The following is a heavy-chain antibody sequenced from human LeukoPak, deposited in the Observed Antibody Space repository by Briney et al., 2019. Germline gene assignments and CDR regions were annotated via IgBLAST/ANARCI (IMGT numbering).Heavy chain of an antibody. J-gene: IGHJ4*02. Sequence: ASVKVSCKASGYTFTGYYMHWVRQAPGQGLEWMGWINPNSGGTNYAQKFQGRVTMTRDTSISTAYMELGRLRSDDTAVYYCARVSPGSSSGDFDYWGQGTLVTVSS. V-gene: IGHV1-2*02. CDR1: GYTFTGYY. D-gene: IGHD6-6*01. CDR3: ARVSPGSSSGDFDY. CDR2: INPNSGGT.